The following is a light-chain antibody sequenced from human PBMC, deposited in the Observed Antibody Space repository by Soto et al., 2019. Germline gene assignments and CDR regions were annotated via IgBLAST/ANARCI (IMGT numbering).Light chain of an antibody. CDR3: QQYGSSPIT. Sequence: EIVLTQSPGTLSLSPGERATLSCRASQSVSNRYLGWYQQKPGQAPRPPIFGASSRAAGIPDRFSGSGSGTDFTLTISRLEPEDFAVYYCQQYGSSPITFGQGTRLEIK. J-gene: IGKJ5*01. CDR2: GAS. CDR1: QSVSNRY. V-gene: IGKV3-20*01.